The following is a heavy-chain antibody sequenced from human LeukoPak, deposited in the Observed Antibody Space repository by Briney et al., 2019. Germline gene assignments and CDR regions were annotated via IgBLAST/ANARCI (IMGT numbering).Heavy chain of an antibody. CDR3: ARVLPKGYCSSTSCKNYYYYYMDV. D-gene: IGHD2-2*01. V-gene: IGHV1-69*13. CDR2: IIPIFGTA. Sequence: SVKVSCKASGGTFSSYAISWVRQAPGQGLEWMGGIIPIFGTANYAQKFQGRVTITADESTSTAYMELSSLRSEDTAVYYCARVLPKGYCSSTSCKNYYYYYMDVWGKGTTVTISS. J-gene: IGHJ6*03. CDR1: GGTFSSYA.